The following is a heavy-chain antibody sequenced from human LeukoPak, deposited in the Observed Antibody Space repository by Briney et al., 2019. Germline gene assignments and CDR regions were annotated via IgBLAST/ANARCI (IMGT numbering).Heavy chain of an antibody. CDR3: ARHSAGTWNYFDY. CDR2: IYPGDSDT. D-gene: IGHD6-13*01. CDR1: GDTFSSYA. Sequence: ASVKVSCKASGDTFSSYAISWVRQMPGKGLEWMGIIYPGDSDTRYSPSFQGQVTISADKSISTAYLQWSSLKASDTAMYYCARHSAGTWNYFDYWGQGTLVTVSS. J-gene: IGHJ4*02. V-gene: IGHV5-51*01.